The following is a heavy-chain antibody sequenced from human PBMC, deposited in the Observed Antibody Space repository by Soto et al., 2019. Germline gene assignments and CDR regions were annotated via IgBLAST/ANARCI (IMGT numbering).Heavy chain of an antibody. CDR2: IRSSSNTK. J-gene: IGHJ4*02. Sequence: GGSLRLSCAASGFTFSNYAMSWVRQAPGKGLEWVSYIRSSSNTKYYADSVKGRFTISRDNAKNSLYLQMNSLRDEDTAVYYCARDPRYYDFWSGNSYFDYWGQGTQVTVSS. CDR3: ARDPRYYDFWSGNSYFDY. D-gene: IGHD3-3*01. V-gene: IGHV3-48*02. CDR1: GFTFSNYA.